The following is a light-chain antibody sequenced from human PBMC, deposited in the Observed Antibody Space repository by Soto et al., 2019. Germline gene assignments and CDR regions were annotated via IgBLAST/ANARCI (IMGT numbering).Light chain of an antibody. CDR2: GAS. CDR1: QSVTSGY. Sequence: EIVLTQSPGTLSLSPGERVTLSCRASQSVTSGYLAWYQQKPAQAPRLLIYGASSRATGIPDRFSGSGPGTDFTPTISRLEPEDFAVYYCQQYGASPLTFGPGTKVDIK. V-gene: IGKV3-20*01. CDR3: QQYGASPLT. J-gene: IGKJ3*01.